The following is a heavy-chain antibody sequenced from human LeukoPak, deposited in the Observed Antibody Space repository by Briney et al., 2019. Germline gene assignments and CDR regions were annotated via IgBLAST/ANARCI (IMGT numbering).Heavy chain of an antibody. V-gene: IGHV4-59*01. CDR2: IYYSGST. Sequence: ASETLSLTCTVSGGSISSYYWSWIRQPPGKGLEWIGYIYYSGSTNYNPSLKSRVTISGDTSKNQFSLKLSSVTAADTAVYYCARLSYCGGDCYSFVDYWGQGTLVTVSS. CDR3: ARLSYCGGDCYSFVDY. J-gene: IGHJ4*02. D-gene: IGHD2-21*02. CDR1: GGSISSYY.